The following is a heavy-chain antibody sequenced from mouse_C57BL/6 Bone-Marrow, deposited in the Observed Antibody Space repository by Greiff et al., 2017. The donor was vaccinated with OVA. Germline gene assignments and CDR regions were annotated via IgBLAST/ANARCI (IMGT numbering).Heavy chain of an antibody. J-gene: IGHJ2*01. Sequence: SGAELVRPGASVTLSCKASGYTFTDYEMHWVKQTPVHGLEWIGAIDPETGGTAYNQKFKGKAILTADKSSSTAYMELRSLTSEDSAVYYCTRVTGNYWGQGTTLTVSS. V-gene: IGHV1-15*01. CDR2: IDPETGGT. D-gene: IGHD2-12*01. CDR3: TRVTGNY. CDR1: GYTFTDYE.